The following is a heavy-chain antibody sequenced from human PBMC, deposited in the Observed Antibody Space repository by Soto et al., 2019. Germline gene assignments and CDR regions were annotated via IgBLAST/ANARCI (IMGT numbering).Heavy chain of an antibody. D-gene: IGHD1-26*01. CDR3: ASERGSYNY. CDR2: IIPILGIA. V-gene: IGHV1-69*02. CDR1: GGTFSSYT. J-gene: IGHJ4*02. Sequence: QVQLVQSGAEVKKPGSSVKVSCKASGGTFSSYTISWVRQAPGQGLEWMGRIIPILGIANYAQKFQGRVTITADKSTSTAYMELSSLRSDDTAVYYCASERGSYNYWGQGTLVTVSS.